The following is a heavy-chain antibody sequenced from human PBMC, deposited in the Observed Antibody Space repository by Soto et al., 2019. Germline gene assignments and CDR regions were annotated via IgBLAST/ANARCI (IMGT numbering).Heavy chain of an antibody. CDR1: GFSFSNFA. D-gene: IGHD6-13*01. CDR2: ISGSGDET. CDR3: AKDYASTWYWYFDP. Sequence: GGSLRLSCAASGFSFSNFAMSWVRQAPGTGLEWVSSISGSGDETYYLDSVKGRFTISRDNSKNTLYLHMNSPGAEDTAVYFCAKDYASTWYWYFDPWGQGTLVTVSS. V-gene: IGHV3-23*01. J-gene: IGHJ5*02.